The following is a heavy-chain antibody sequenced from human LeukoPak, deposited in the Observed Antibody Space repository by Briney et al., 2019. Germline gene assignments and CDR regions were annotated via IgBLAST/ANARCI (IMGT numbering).Heavy chain of an antibody. CDR1: GYTFTSYG. V-gene: IGHV1-18*01. J-gene: IGHJ4*02. CDR2: ISAYNGNT. D-gene: IGHD6-13*01. CDR3: ARVLGGYSSSWYEGGFDY. Sequence: ASVKVSCKASGYTFTSYGISWVRQAPGQGLEWMGWISAYNGNTNYAQKLQGRVTMTTDTSTSTAYMELRSLRSDDTAVYYCARVLGGYSSSWYEGGFDYWGQGTLVTVSS.